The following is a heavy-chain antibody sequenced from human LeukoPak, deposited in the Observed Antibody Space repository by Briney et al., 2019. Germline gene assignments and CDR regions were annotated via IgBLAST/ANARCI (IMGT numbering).Heavy chain of an antibody. CDR3: ASADYDMAFDI. J-gene: IGHJ3*02. CDR2: LFTPGST. Sequence: PSETLSLTCAVSGASISAYYWTWIRQPPGGGLEWIGHLFTPGSTDYNPSLTSRITISVDSSKNQFSLTLRSVTAADTAVYYCASADYDMAFDIWGQGTMVTVSS. CDR1: GASISAYY. V-gene: IGHV4-4*09. D-gene: IGHD3-9*01.